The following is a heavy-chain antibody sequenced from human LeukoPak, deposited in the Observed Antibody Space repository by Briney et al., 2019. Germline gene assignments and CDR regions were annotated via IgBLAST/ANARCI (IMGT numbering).Heavy chain of an antibody. Sequence: SETLSLTCAVYGGSFSGYYWSWIRQPPGKGLEWIGEINHCGSTNYNSSLKSRVTISVDTSKNQFSLKLSSVTAADTAVYDCARRRRGSRGYFRTGDWFDPWGQGTLVTVSS. J-gene: IGHJ5*02. CDR1: GGSFSGYY. CDR3: ARRRRGSRGYFRTGDWFDP. CDR2: INHCGST. D-gene: IGHD3-22*01. V-gene: IGHV4-34*01.